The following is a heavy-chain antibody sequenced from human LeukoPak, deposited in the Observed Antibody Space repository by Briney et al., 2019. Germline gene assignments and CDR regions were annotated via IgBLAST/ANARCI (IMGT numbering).Heavy chain of an antibody. CDR3: AKYNSGYDIFDY. V-gene: IGHV3-53*01. CDR1: GFTVSSNS. D-gene: IGHD5-12*01. J-gene: IGHJ4*02. Sequence: GGSLRLSCTVSGFTVSSNSMSWVRQAPGKGLEWVSFIYSDNTHYSDSVKGRFTISRDNSKNTLYLQMNSLRAEDTAVYYCAKYNSGYDIFDYWGQGTLVTVSS. CDR2: IYSDNT.